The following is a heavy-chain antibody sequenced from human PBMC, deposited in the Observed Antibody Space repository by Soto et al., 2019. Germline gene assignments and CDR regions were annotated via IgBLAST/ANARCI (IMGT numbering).Heavy chain of an antibody. CDR1: GYTFTSYG. D-gene: IGHD1-26*01. V-gene: IGHV1-18*01. J-gene: IGHJ4*02. CDR3: ASRSGTYPYYFDS. Sequence: HVQLVQSGTEVKKPGASVTVSCKVSGYTFTSYGMSWVRQAPGQGLEWMGWISTYNGNTNYAQNFQGRVSMTTDTSTSTAYMELRSLRSDDTAVYYCASRSGTYPYYFDSWGQGTLVTVSS. CDR2: ISTYNGNT.